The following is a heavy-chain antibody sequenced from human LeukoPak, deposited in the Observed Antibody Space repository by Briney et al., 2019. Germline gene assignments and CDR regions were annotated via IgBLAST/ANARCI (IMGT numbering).Heavy chain of an antibody. CDR1: DDSITMYY. V-gene: IGHV4-59*08. CDR2: VDHTGST. D-gene: IGHD3-22*01. J-gene: IGHJ3*02. CDR3: ARGPYSYDSSGAFDI. Sequence: SETLSLTCSVSDDSITMYYWTWIRQPPGKGLEWIGYVDHTGSTNFNPSLNGRVSISRDTTNNLFSLKLSSVTAADTAVYFCARGPYSYDSSGAFDIWGQGTMVTVSS.